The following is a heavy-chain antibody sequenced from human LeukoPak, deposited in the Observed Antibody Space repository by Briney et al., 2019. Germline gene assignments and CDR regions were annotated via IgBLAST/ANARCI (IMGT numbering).Heavy chain of an antibody. Sequence: ASVKVSCQASGYTFTGYYMHWVRQAPGQGLEWMGWINPNSGGTNYAQKFQGRVTMTRDTSISTAYMELSRLRSDDTAVYYCATIDDEYYDSSGYYYRSDYWGQGTLVTVSS. V-gene: IGHV1-2*02. J-gene: IGHJ4*02. D-gene: IGHD3-22*01. CDR2: INPNSGGT. CDR3: ATIDDEYYDSSGYYYRSDY. CDR1: GYTFTGYY.